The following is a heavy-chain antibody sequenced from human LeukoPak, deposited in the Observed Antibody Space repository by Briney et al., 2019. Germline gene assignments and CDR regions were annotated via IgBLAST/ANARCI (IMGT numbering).Heavy chain of an antibody. Sequence: SETLSLTCAVYGGSFSGYYWSWIRQPPGKGLEWIGEINHSGSTNYNPSLKSRVTTSVDTSKNQFSLKLSSVTAADTAVYYCARGEVVVAATQVTWFDPWGQGTLVTVSS. V-gene: IGHV4-34*01. CDR3: ARGEVVVAATQVTWFDP. CDR1: GGSFSGYY. CDR2: INHSGST. D-gene: IGHD2-15*01. J-gene: IGHJ5*02.